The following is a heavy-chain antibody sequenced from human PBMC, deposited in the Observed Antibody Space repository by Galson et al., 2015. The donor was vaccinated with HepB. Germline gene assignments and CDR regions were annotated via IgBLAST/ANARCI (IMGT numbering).Heavy chain of an antibody. V-gene: IGHV1-8*01. D-gene: IGHD2-15*01. CDR2: MNPNSGNT. CDR3: ARWSGCSGGSCYSF. CDR1: GYTFTSYD. J-gene: IGHJ4*02. Sequence: SVKVSCKASGYTFTSYDINWVRQATGQGLEWMGWMNPNSGNTGYAQKFQGRVTMTRNTSISTAYMELSSLRSEDTAVYYCARWSGCSGGSCYSFWGQGTLVTVSS.